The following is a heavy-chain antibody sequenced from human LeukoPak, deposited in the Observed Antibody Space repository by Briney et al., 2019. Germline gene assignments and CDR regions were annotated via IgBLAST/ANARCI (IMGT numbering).Heavy chain of an antibody. J-gene: IGHJ4*02. CDR2: INPNSGGT. D-gene: IGHD2-8*01. CDR3: ASLNCNNGVCYNFDY. Sequence: ASXKVSCKASGYTFTGYYIHWVRQAPGQGLEWMGWINPNSGGTNYAQKFQGRVTMTSDTSINTAYMELSRLRSDDTAMYYCASLNCNNGVCYNFDYWGQGTLVTVSS. CDR1: GYTFTGYY. V-gene: IGHV1-2*02.